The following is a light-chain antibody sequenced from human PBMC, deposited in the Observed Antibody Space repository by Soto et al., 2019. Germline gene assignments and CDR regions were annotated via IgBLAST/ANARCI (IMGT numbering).Light chain of an antibody. CDR3: TAYASGSTHVV. V-gene: IGLV2-14*01. J-gene: IGLJ2*01. CDR1: SSDIGGYDY. Sequence: QSALTQPASVSGSPGQSITLSCTGTSSDIGGYDYVSWYQRHPGKAPKLIIYDVNNRPSGVSNRFSGSKSGNTASLTIAGLQADDEADYYCTAYASGSTHVVFGGGTKLTAL. CDR2: DVN.